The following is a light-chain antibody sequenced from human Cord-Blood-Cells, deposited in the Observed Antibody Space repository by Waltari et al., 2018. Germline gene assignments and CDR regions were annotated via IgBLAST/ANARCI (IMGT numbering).Light chain of an antibody. V-gene: IGLV2-23*01. CDR1: SSDVGSYNL. CDR3: CSYAGSSTYWV. CDR2: GAS. Sequence: QSALTQPASVSGSPGQSITISCTGTSSDVGSYNLVSWYQQHPGKAPKLMIYGASKRPSGVSNRFSGSKSGNTASLTISGLQAEDEADYYCCSYAGSSTYWVFGGGTKLTVL. J-gene: IGLJ3*02.